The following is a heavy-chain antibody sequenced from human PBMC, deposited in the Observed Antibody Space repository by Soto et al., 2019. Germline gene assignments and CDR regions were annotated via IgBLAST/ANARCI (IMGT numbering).Heavy chain of an antibody. CDR2: IYHSGST. CDR1: GGSISSGGYS. V-gene: IGHV4-30-2*01. CDR3: ARASVFYDFWSGYNWFDP. J-gene: IGHJ5*02. Sequence: PSETLSLTCAVSGGSISSGGYSWSWIRQPPXKGLEWIGYIYHSGSTYYNPSLKSRVTISVDRSKNQFSLKLSSMTAADTAVYHCARASVFYDFWSGYNWFDPWDQGTLVTVSS. D-gene: IGHD3-3*01.